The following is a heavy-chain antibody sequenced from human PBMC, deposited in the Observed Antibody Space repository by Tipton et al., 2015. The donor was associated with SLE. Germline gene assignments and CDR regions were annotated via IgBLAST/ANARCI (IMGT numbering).Heavy chain of an antibody. J-gene: IGHJ4*02. Sequence: TLSLTCTVTGGSINIYYWNWIRQSLGKGLEWIGYIYYSGSTYYNPSLKSRVSFSIDTSKHQFSLKLNSVTAADTAVYYCARRHYSGPFDSWGQGTLVTVSS. CDR2: IYYSGST. CDR3: ARRHYSGPFDS. V-gene: IGHV4-59*12. CDR1: GGSINIYY. D-gene: IGHD5-12*01.